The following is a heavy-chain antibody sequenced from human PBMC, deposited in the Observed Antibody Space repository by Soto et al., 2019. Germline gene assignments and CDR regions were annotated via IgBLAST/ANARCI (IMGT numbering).Heavy chain of an antibody. CDR3: AGVAEMGTVTKGYYYYMDV. J-gene: IGHJ6*03. Sequence: QVQLVQSGAEVKKPGSSVKVSCKASGDTFSRHTISWVRQAPGQGLEWMGRIIPILGIANYAQKFQGRVTITADKSTSTAYMDLSSLRSEDTAVYYCAGVAEMGTVTKGYYYYMDVWGKWDHGHRLL. D-gene: IGHD4-17*01. V-gene: IGHV1-69*02. CDR2: IIPILGIA. CDR1: GDTFSRHT.